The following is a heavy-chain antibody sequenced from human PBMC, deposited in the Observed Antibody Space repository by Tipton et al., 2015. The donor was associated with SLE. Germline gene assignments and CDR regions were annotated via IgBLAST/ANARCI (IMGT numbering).Heavy chain of an antibody. CDR1: GASISTHY. CDR2: ISYTGNT. J-gene: IGHJ2*01. V-gene: IGHV4-59*11. CDR3: ARDSAVNFWYFDL. Sequence: TLSLTCTVSGASISTHYWSWIRQPPGKGLEWFGYISYTGNTNFNPSLKSRVTMSVATSKNQFSLRLTSVTAADTAMYYCARDSAVNFWYFDLWGRGTLVTVSS.